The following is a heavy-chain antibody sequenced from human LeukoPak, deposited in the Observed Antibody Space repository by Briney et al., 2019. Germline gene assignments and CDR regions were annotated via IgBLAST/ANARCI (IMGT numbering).Heavy chain of an antibody. CDR1: GGSISNYY. J-gene: IGHJ5*02. Sequence: SETLSLTCSVTGGSISNYYRTWIRQPAGKGLEWIGRMYSSGTTSYNPSLKSRVTMSVDTSKNQFSLRLTSVTAADTAVYYCARSHSTWFVDHWGQGTLVTVSS. CDR3: ARSHSTWFVDH. V-gene: IGHV4-4*07. CDR2: MYSSGTT. D-gene: IGHD3-10*01.